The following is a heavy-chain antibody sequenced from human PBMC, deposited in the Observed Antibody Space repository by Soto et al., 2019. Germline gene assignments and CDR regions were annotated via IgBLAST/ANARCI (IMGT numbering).Heavy chain of an antibody. CDR1: GYTFTGYY. V-gene: IGHV1-2*04. Sequence: ASVKVSCKASGYTFTGYYMHWVRQAPGQGLEWIGWINPNSGGTNYAQKFQGWVTMTRDTSISTAYMELSRLRSDDTAVYYCARDPTSSYDSSGYYSGYYYGMDVWGQGTTVTVSS. D-gene: IGHD3-22*01. CDR2: INPNSGGT. J-gene: IGHJ6*02. CDR3: ARDPTSSYDSSGYYSGYYYGMDV.